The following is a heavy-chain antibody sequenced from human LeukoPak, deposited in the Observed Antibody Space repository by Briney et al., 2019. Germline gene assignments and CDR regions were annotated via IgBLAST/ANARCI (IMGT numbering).Heavy chain of an antibody. J-gene: IGHJ4*02. CDR2: ITSGGRT. CDR3: ARSIPPDF. D-gene: IGHD1-26*01. Sequence: LAGGSLRLXCVPSGLTFTTYAMNWVRQAPGKGLEWVSGITSGGRTYYADSVKGRFTISRDSSKNTLYLQMTSLRADDTALYYCARSIPPDFWGQGTLVTVSS. CDR1: GLTFTTYA. V-gene: IGHV3-23*01.